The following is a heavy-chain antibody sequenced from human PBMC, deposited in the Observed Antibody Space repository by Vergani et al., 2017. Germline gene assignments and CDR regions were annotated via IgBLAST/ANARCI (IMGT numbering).Heavy chain of an antibody. CDR2: IIPIFGTA. CDR3: ARAGQQLETINWFDP. Sequence: QVQLVQSGAEVKKPGSSVKVSCKASGGIFSSYAISWVRQAPGQGLEWMGGIIPIFGTANYAQKFQGRVTITADESTSTAYMELSSLRSEDTAVYYCARAGQQLETINWFDPWGQGTLVTVSS. D-gene: IGHD6-13*01. J-gene: IGHJ5*02. V-gene: IGHV1-69*01. CDR1: GGIFSSYA.